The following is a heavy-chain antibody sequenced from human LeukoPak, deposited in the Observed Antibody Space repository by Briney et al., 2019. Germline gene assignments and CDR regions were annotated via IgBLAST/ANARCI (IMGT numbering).Heavy chain of an antibody. CDR1: GGSISSAGYY. J-gene: IGHJ3*01. D-gene: IGHD3-3*01. V-gene: IGHV4-31*11. CDR2: IYYSGTA. Sequence: PSETLSLTCAISGGSISSAGYYWSWIRQHPGTGLEWIGYIYYSGTAYYSPSLKSRVTILVDTSKTQLSLKLSSVTAADTAVYYCARAISYGSAFDVWGQGTMVTVSS. CDR3: ARAISYGSAFDV.